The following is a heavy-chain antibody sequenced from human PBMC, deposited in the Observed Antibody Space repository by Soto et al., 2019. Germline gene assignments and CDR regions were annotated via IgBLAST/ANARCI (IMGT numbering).Heavy chain of an antibody. J-gene: IGHJ5*01. CDR2: IYHSGRT. V-gene: IGHV4-4*02. CDR1: GGSISNNNW. Sequence: QVQLQQSGPGLVKPSETLSLTCAVSGGSISNNNWWSWVRQPPGKGLEWIGAIYHSGRTNYNPSLKSRVSISADKSTNHFSLNLNSVTAADTAIYYCARGGSGYDWFDSWGQGTLVTVSS. D-gene: IGHD5-12*01. CDR3: ARGGSGYDWFDS.